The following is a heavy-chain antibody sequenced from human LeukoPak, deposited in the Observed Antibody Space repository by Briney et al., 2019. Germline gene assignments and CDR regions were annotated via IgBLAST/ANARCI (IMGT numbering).Heavy chain of an antibody. CDR3: ARLDYDSSVYHLYNWFDP. Sequence: PSETLSLTCTVSGDSITSYYWSWVRQPPGEGLEWIGYIYYTGSTNYNPSLKSRVTMSVDTSKNQYALKLTSVTAADTALYDCARLDYDSSVYHLYNWFDPWGQGILVTVSS. J-gene: IGHJ5*02. D-gene: IGHD3-22*01. V-gene: IGHV4-59*01. CDR2: IYYTGST. CDR1: GDSITSYY.